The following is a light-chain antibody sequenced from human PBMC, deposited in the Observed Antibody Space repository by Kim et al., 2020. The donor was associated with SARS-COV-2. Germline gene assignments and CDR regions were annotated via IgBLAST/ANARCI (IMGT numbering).Light chain of an antibody. Sequence: ASVCDRFPIPCRASQDIRNDLGWYQQIPGRAPKRLIYGASSLQSGVPSRFSGTGSGTEFTLSISSLQPEDFATYFCLQHNSYPITFGQGTRLEIK. CDR2: GAS. CDR3: LQHNSYPIT. J-gene: IGKJ5*01. CDR1: QDIRND. V-gene: IGKV1-17*01.